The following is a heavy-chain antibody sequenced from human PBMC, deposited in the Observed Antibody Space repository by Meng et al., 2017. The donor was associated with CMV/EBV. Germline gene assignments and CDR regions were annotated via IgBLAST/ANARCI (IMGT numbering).Heavy chain of an antibody. Sequence: GGSLRLSCAASGFTFSSYEMNWVRQAPGEGLEWVSYISSSGSTIYYADSVKGRFTISRDNAKNSLYLQMNSLRAEDTAVYYCAIGRGWLQPAVAFDIWGQGTMVTVSS. V-gene: IGHV3-48*03. CDR3: AIGRGWLQPAVAFDI. D-gene: IGHD5-24*01. CDR2: ISSSGSTI. CDR1: GFTFSSYE. J-gene: IGHJ3*02.